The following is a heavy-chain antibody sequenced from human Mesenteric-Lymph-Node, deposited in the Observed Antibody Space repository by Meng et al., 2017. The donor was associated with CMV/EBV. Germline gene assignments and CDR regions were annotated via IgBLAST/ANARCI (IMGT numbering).Heavy chain of an antibody. J-gene: IGHJ4*02. CDR3: ARVDCSGTSCFKGLDGDFDY. CDR2: MYHSGNT. Sequence: LRLSCTVSGVSLSRGEYYWSWIRQPPGKGLEWIGYMYHSGNTHYNSSLESRVTISVDPSKNQFSLKLSSVTAADTAVYYCARVDCSGTSCFKGLDGDFDYWGQGMLVTVSS. V-gene: IGHV4-30-4*01. D-gene: IGHD2-2*01. CDR1: GVSLSRGEYY.